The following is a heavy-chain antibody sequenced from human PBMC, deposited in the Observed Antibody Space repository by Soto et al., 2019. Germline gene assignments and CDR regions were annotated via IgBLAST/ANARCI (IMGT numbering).Heavy chain of an antibody. CDR2: ISCSDGKT. CDR3: ALWSYLDX. V-gene: IGHV3-23*01. D-gene: IGHD3-3*01. J-gene: IGHJ4*02. Sequence: PEGSLRLSFAASGCSFGSYALSWVRQAPGKGLEWVSTISCSDGKTFYADSVKGRFSISRDTSHITLYLQMNSLRADDTAMYYCALWSYLDXWGQGTLVTVSX. CDR1: GCSFGSYA.